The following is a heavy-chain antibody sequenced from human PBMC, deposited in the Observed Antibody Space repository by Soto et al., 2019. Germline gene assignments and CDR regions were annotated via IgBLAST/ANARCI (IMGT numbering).Heavy chain of an antibody. CDR3: AMYYYDSSGYYQHRLNWFDP. D-gene: IGHD3-22*01. J-gene: IGHJ5*02. Sequence: GGSLRLSCAASGFTFSSYSINWVRQAPGKGLEWVSSISSSSSYIYYADSVKGRFTISRDNAKNSLYLQMNSLRAEDTAVYYCAMYYYDSSGYYQHRLNWFDPWGQGTLVTRLL. CDR1: GFTFSSYS. V-gene: IGHV3-21*01. CDR2: ISSSSSYI.